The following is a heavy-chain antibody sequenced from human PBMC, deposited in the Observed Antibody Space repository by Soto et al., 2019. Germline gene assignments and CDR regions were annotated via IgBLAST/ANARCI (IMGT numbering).Heavy chain of an antibody. CDR3: ARDRYDSSGKYNWFDP. CDR1: GFTFSSYS. D-gene: IGHD3-22*01. CDR2: ISSSSSYI. V-gene: IGHV3-21*01. Sequence: LRLSCAASGFTFSSYSMNWVRQAPGKGLEWVSSISSSSSYIYYADSVKGRFTISRDNAKNSLYLQMNSLRAEDTAVYYCARDRYDSSGKYNWFDPWGQGTLVTVSS. J-gene: IGHJ5*02.